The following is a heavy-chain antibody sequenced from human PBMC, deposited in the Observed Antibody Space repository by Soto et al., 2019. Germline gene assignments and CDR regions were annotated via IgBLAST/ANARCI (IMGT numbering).Heavy chain of an antibody. D-gene: IGHD3-10*01. CDR2: INPDNSNT. Sequence: QVQLVQSGAEVKKPGVSVKVPCKASGYNFTDYALHWVRQAPGQGLEWMGWINPDNSNTKYSQKFQGRVTISSDTSANTAYMELRSLTSEDTAVYYCAVVFYYYGSGSDSWGQGTLVIASS. J-gene: IGHJ5*02. CDR1: GYNFTDYA. V-gene: IGHV1-3*01. CDR3: AVVFYYYGSGSDS.